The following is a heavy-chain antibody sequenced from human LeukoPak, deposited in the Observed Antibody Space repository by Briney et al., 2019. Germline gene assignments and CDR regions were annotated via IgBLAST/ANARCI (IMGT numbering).Heavy chain of an antibody. D-gene: IGHD4-17*01. V-gene: IGHV3-9*01. CDR3: ARVFYGDYVRYPFDY. J-gene: IGHJ4*02. Sequence: PGGSLRLSCAASGFTFSSYVMHWVRQAPGKGLEWVSGISWNSGSTGYADSVKGRFTISRDNAKNSLYLQMNSLRAEDTALYCCARVFYGDYVRYPFDYWGQGTLVTVSS. CDR1: GFTFSSYV. CDR2: ISWNSGST.